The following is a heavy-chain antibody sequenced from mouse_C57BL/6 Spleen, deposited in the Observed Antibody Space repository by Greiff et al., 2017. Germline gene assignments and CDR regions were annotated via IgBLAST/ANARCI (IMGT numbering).Heavy chain of an antibody. CDR1: GYSFTDYN. CDR2: INPNYGTT. D-gene: IGHD1-1*01. CDR3: ARYYGRTRYCDV. Sequence: VQLKESGPELVKPGASVKISCKASGYSFTDYNMNWVKQSNGTGLEWIGVINPNYGTTSYNQKFKGKATLTVDQSSSTAYMQLNSLTSEDSAVDYCARYYGRTRYCDVWGTGTTVTVSS. V-gene: IGHV1-39*01. J-gene: IGHJ1*03.